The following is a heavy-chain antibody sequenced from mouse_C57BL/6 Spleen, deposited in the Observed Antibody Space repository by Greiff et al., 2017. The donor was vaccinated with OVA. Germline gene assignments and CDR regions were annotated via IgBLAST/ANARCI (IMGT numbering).Heavy chain of an antibody. J-gene: IGHJ4*01. D-gene: IGHD2-3*01. CDR3: AKMDSYAMDY. V-gene: IGHV1-52*01. CDR2: IDPSDSET. CDR1: GYTFTSYW. Sequence: QVQLQQPGAELVRPGSSVKLSCKASGYTFTSYWMHWVKQRPIQGLEWSGNIDPSDSETHYNQKFTEKATLTVDKSSNTTYMQLSSLTSEDSAVYNWAKMDSYAMDYWGQGTSVTVSS.